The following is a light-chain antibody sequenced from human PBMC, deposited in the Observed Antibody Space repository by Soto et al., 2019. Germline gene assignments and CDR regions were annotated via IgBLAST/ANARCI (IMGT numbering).Light chain of an antibody. CDR3: QQYNNWPQT. CDR2: GAS. Sequence: DKLMSQSPSTLPVSPGERVTLSCRASQNIYKHMSWFLQKPGKAPRLLVYGASTRATGIPARFSGSGSGTEFTLTISSLQSEDFEVYYCQQYNNWPQTFGQGTKVDIK. CDR1: QNIYKH. V-gene: IGKV3-15*01. J-gene: IGKJ1*01.